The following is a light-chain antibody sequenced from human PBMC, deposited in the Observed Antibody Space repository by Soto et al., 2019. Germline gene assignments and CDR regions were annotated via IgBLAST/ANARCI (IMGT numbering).Light chain of an antibody. Sequence: EIVLTQSPGTLSLSPVERATLSCRASQSVSSSYLAWYQQKPGQAPRLVIYGASRRATGIPDRFSGSGSGTDFTLAISRLEPEDFAVYYCQQYEGSPLTFGGGTKVDIK. J-gene: IGKJ4*01. CDR2: GAS. V-gene: IGKV3-20*01. CDR1: QSVSSSY. CDR3: QQYEGSPLT.